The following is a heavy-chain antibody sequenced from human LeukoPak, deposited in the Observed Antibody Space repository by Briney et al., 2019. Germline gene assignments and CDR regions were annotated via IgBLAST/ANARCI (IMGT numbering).Heavy chain of an antibody. Sequence: GGSLRLSCAASGFIFSDYYMSWIRQAPGKGLEWVSYISSSGSTIYYADSVKGRFTISRDNAKNSLYLQMNSLRAEDTAVYYCAREAGVVVAARKGNYLDVWGKGTTVTISS. J-gene: IGHJ6*03. D-gene: IGHD2-15*01. CDR3: AREAGVVVAARKGNYLDV. V-gene: IGHV3-11*01. CDR2: ISSSGSTI. CDR1: GFIFSDYY.